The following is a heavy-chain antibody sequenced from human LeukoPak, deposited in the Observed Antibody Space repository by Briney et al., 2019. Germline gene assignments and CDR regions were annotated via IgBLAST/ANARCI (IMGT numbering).Heavy chain of an antibody. CDR3: ARGYGSGSYYFDY. J-gene: IGHJ4*02. Sequence: GESLKISCKGSGYSFTSYWISWVRQMPGKGLEWMGRIDPSDSYTNYSPSFRGHVTISADKSISTAYLQWSSLKASDTAVYYCARGYGSGSYYFDYWGQGTLVTVSS. V-gene: IGHV5-10-1*01. D-gene: IGHD3-10*01. CDR1: GYSFTSYW. CDR2: IDPSDSYT.